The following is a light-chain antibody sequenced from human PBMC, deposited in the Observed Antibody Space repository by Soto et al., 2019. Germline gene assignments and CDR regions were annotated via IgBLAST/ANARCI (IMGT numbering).Light chain of an antibody. Sequence: EIVLTQSPDTLSLSPGERATLSCRATQNVHSGYLAWYQQKVGQAPRLLIYGTSSRATGVPDRFRGSGTGTHYTLTISRLEHEDFAVYCFQRYGGKHTFGQGTRLEIK. J-gene: IGKJ2*01. CDR3: QRYGGKHT. CDR2: GTS. CDR1: QNVHSGY. V-gene: IGKV3-20*01.